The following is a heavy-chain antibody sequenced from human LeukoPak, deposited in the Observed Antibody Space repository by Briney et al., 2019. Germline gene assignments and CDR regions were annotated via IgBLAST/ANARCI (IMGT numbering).Heavy chain of an antibody. D-gene: IGHD5-12*01. J-gene: IGHJ3*02. Sequence: QPGGSLRLSCAASGFSFSSYAMSWVRQAPGKGLEWVSGMSYSGGSTYSADSVKGRFTISRDNSKNTLFLQMNRLRAEDTAIYYCATSGYSGYDSPRDAFDIWGQGTMVTVSS. CDR1: GFSFSSYA. CDR3: ATSGYSGYDSPRDAFDI. V-gene: IGHV3-23*01. CDR2: MSYSGGST.